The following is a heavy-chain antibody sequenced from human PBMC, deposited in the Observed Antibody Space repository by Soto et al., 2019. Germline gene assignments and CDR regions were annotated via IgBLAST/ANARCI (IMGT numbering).Heavy chain of an antibody. J-gene: IGHJ5*02. CDR2: VYNSGTT. CDR3: ARDYSGYNWFDP. V-gene: IGHV4-59*01. Sequence: SETLSLTCSVSGGSIIRSYCTCLRQPPGKGLEWIGYVYNSGTTDYNPSLKSRVTISVDTSKNEFSLRLTSVTAADTAVYYCARDYSGYNWFDPWGQGTLVTVSS. CDR1: GGSIIRSY. D-gene: IGHD3-22*01.